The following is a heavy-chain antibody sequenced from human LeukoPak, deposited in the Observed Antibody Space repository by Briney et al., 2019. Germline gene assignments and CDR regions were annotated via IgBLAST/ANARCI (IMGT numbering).Heavy chain of an antibody. CDR2: INPHSGGT. Sequence: AASVKVSCKASGYTFIGYYMHWVRQAPGQGLEWMGWINPHSGGTNSEQNFQGRVTMSRDTSISTVYMELSRLRSDDMALYYCAREGVIGDGYNFFDYWGQGTLVTVSS. CDR3: AREGVIGDGYNFFDY. V-gene: IGHV1-2*02. CDR1: GYTFIGYY. J-gene: IGHJ4*02. D-gene: IGHD5-24*01.